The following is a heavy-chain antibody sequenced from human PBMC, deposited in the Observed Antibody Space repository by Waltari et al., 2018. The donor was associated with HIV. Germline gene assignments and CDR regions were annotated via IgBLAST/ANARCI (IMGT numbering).Heavy chain of an antibody. CDR2: IWSDTKTK. CDR3: STGRSSVVAAPPVQ. D-gene: IGHD2-21*01. CDR1: GFNFRDFV. J-gene: IGHJ2*01. Sequence: QVQLAESGGGVVQSGKSVRVSCTASGFNFRDFVIHWVRQAPHKVLEWLALIWSDTKTKFYEDSIKGRFSVSRDNSKNTTFLQIYALTPADTAIYYCSTGRSSVVAAPPVQWGRGT. V-gene: IGHV3-33*03.